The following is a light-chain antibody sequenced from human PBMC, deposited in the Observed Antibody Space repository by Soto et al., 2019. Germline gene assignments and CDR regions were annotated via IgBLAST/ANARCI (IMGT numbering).Light chain of an antibody. CDR3: VMYVGSGIWV. CDR1: SDSVSTSYY. CDR2: NTD. Sequence: QAVVTQEPSFSVSPGGTVTLTCGLSSDSVSTSYYPSWYQQTPGQAPRTLIYNTDTRSSGVPDRFSGSILGNKAALTITGAQADDESDYYCVMYVGSGIWVFGGGTQLTVL. V-gene: IGLV8-61*01. J-gene: IGLJ3*02.